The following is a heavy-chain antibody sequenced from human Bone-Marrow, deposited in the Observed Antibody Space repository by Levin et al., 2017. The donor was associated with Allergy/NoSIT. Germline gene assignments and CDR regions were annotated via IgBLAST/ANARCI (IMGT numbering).Heavy chain of an antibody. CDR1: GFIFDEYA. Sequence: SCAASGFIFDEYAMHWVRQAPGKGLEWVSSITWNSDDIGYADSVKGRFTISRDNAKNSLYLEMNSLRPDDTALYYCTAYCSGGSCSNIDYWGQGTLVTVSS. CDR3: TAYCSGGSCSNIDY. CDR2: ITWNSDDI. D-gene: IGHD2-15*01. J-gene: IGHJ4*02. V-gene: IGHV3-9*01.